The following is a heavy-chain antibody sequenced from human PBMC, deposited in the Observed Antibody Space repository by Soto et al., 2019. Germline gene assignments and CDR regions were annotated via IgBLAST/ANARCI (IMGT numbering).Heavy chain of an antibody. CDR3: ARDSGYYDFWSGYYSANWFDP. Sequence: PSETLSLTCAVYGGSFSGYYLSWIRQHPGKGLEWIGYIYYSGSTYYNPSLKSRVTISVDTSKNQFSLKLSSVTAADTAVYYCARDSGYYDFWSGYYSANWFDPWGQGTLVTVSS. D-gene: IGHD3-3*01. V-gene: IGHV4-31*11. J-gene: IGHJ5*02. CDR2: IYYSGST. CDR1: GGSFSGYY.